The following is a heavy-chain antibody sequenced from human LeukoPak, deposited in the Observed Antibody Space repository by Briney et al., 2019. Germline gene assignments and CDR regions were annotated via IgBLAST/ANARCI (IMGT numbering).Heavy chain of an antibody. D-gene: IGHD1-26*01. CDR1: GFTFDDYA. J-gene: IGHJ5*02. Sequence: GRSLRLSCAASGFTFDDYAMHWVRQAPGKGLEWVSGISWNSGSIGYADSVKGRFTISRDNAKNTLYLQMNSLRAEDTAVYYCAREGSIVGAAWFDPWGQGTLVTVSS. V-gene: IGHV3-9*01. CDR3: AREGSIVGAAWFDP. CDR2: ISWNSGSI.